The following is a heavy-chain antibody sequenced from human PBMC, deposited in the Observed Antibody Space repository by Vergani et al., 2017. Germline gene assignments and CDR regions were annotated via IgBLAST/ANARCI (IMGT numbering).Heavy chain of an antibody. J-gene: IGHJ6*02. CDR1: GFTFSSYG. Sequence: QVQLVESGGGVVQPGRSLRLSCAASGFTFSSYGMHWVRQAPGKGLEWVAVISYDGSNKYYADSVKGRFTISRDNSKNTLYLQMNSLRAEDTAVYYCARDSYYYGSGSYRGGYYYGMDVWGQGTTVTVSS. CDR3: ARDSYYYGSGSYRGGYYYGMDV. D-gene: IGHD3-10*01. CDR2: ISYDGSNK. V-gene: IGHV3-30*03.